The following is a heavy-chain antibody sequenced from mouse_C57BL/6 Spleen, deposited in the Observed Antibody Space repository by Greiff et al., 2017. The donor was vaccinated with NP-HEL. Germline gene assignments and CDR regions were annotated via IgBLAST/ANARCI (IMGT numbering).Heavy chain of an antibody. V-gene: IGHV1-72*01. CDR1: GYTFTSYW. CDR2: IDPNSGGT. J-gene: IGHJ2*01. CDR3: AGVDCYFDY. Sequence: VQRKQIGAELVKPGASVKLSCKASGYTFTSYWMHWVKQRPGRGLEWIGRIDPNSGGTKYNEKFKSKVTLTVDNTSSTAYMQLSSMTSEDSAVYYCAGVDCYFDYWGQGTTLTVSS.